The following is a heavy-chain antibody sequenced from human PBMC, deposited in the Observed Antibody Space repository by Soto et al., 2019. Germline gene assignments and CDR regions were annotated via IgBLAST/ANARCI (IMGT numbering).Heavy chain of an antibody. CDR3: ARGRKNYGSDRIRLSTFDY. J-gene: IGHJ4*02. CDR2: INHTGST. D-gene: IGHD3-10*01. V-gene: IGHV4-34*01. Sequence: SETLSLTCAVSAGSFSGYYWGWIRQPPGKGLEWIGEINHTGSTNYNPSLKSRVTISVDTSKNQFSLKLTSVTAADTAVYYCARGRKNYGSDRIRLSTFDYWGQGTLVTVST. CDR1: AGSFSGYY.